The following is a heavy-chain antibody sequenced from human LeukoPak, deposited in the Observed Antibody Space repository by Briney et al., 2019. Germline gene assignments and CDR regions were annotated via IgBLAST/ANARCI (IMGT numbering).Heavy chain of an antibody. CDR1: GFTFSSYE. Sequence: GGSLRLSCAASGFTFSSYEMNWVRQAPGKGLEWVSYISSSGSTIYYADSVKGRFTISRDNAKNSLYLQMNSLRAEDTAVYYGARDAWGAHVDYWGQGTLVTVSS. D-gene: IGHD3-16*01. V-gene: IGHV3-48*03. J-gene: IGHJ4*02. CDR2: ISSSGSTI. CDR3: ARDAWGAHVDY.